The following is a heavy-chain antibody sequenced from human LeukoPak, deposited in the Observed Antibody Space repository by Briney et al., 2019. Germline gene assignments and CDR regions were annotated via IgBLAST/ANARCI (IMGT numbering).Heavy chain of an antibody. CDR3: AAGYCSGGSCYSGFDYYYGMDV. D-gene: IGHD2-15*01. CDR1: GFTFDDYG. Sequence: GGSLRLSCAASGFTFDDYGMSWVRQAPGKGLDWVSGINWNGGSTVYADSVKGRFTISRDNAKNSLYLQMNSLRVEDTALYYCAAGYCSGGSCYSGFDYYYGMDVWGQGTTVTVSS. V-gene: IGHV3-20*04. J-gene: IGHJ6*02. CDR2: INWNGGST.